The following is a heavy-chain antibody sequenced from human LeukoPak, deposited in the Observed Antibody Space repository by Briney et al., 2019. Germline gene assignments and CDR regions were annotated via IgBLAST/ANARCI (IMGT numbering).Heavy chain of an antibody. Sequence: ASVKVSCKASGYTFTNYDITWVRQAPGQGLEWMAWVSAYSGNTNYAQNLQGRVTMTTDTSTSTAYMELRSLRSDDTAVYFCARVRYGAGTYLDVWGKGTTVTISS. D-gene: IGHD3-10*01. CDR3: ARVRYGAGTYLDV. V-gene: IGHV1-18*01. CDR1: GYTFTNYD. CDR2: VSAYSGNT. J-gene: IGHJ6*04.